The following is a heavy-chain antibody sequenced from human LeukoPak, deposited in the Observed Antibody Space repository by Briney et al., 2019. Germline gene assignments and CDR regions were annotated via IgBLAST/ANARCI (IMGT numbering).Heavy chain of an antibody. V-gene: IGHV3-48*01. CDR2: ISSSSSTI. J-gene: IGHJ3*02. Sequence: ETLSLTCTVSGGSINNGGYYWNWVRQAPGKGLEWVSYISSSSSTIYYADSVKGRFTISRDNAKNSLYLQMNSLRAEDTAVYYCARDPSARDAFDIWGQGTMVTVSS. CDR1: GGSINNGGYY. CDR3: ARDPSARDAFDI.